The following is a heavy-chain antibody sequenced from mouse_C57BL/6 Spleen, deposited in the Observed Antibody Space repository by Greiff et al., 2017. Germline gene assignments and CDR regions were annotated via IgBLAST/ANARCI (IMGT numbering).Heavy chain of an antibody. Sequence: HVQLQQPGTELVKPGASVKLSCKASGYTFTSYWMHWVKQRPGQGLEWIGNINPSNGGTNYNEKFKSKATLTVDKSSSTAYMQLSSLTSEDSAVYYCARCRGYDYDEDWFAYWGQGTLVTVSA. J-gene: IGHJ3*01. CDR1: GYTFTSYW. V-gene: IGHV1-53*01. D-gene: IGHD2-4*01. CDR3: ARCRGYDYDEDWFAY. CDR2: INPSNGGT.